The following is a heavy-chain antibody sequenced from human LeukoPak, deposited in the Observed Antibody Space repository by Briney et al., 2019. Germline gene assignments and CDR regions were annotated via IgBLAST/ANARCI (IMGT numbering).Heavy chain of an antibody. J-gene: IGHJ3*02. D-gene: IGHD4-11*01. CDR2: ISSSSSYI. V-gene: IGHV3-21*01. CDR1: GFTFSSYS. Sequence: GGCLRLSCAATGFTFSSYSMNWVRQAPGKGLEWVSSISSSSSYIYYADSVKGRFTISRDNAKNSLYLQMNSLRAEDTAVYYCARGYSNYGYAFDIWGQGTMVTVSS. CDR3: ARGYSNYGYAFDI.